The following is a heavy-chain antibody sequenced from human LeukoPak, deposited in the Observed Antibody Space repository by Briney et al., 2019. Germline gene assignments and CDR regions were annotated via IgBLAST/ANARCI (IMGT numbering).Heavy chain of an antibody. V-gene: IGHV4-61*02. CDR2: IYTSGST. Sequence: SETLSLTCTVSGGSISSGSYYWSWIRQPAGKGLEWIGRIYTSGSTNYNPSLKSRVTISVDTSKNQFSLKLSSVTAADTAVYYCARVGLWFGEFDYWGQGTPVTVSS. CDR1: GGSISSGSYY. CDR3: ARVGLWFGEFDY. D-gene: IGHD3-10*01. J-gene: IGHJ4*02.